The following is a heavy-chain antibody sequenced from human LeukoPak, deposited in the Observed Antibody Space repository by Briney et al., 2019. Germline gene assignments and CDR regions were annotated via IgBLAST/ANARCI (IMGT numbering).Heavy chain of an antibody. CDR2: ISSSGSTI. CDR3: ARISTIFGVVIGPYYFDY. V-gene: IGHV3-48*04. D-gene: IGHD3-3*01. Sequence: GGSLRLSCAASEFTFSSYGMSWVRQAPGKGLEWVSYISSSGSTIYYADSVKGRFTISRDNAKNSLYLQMNSLRAEDTAVYYCARISTIFGVVIGPYYFDYWGQGTLVTVSS. J-gene: IGHJ4*02. CDR1: EFTFSSYG.